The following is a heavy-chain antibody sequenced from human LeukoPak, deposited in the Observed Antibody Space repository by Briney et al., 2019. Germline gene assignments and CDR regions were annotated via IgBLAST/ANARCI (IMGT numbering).Heavy chain of an antibody. Sequence: SVMVSCKASGGTFSSYAISWVRQAPGQGLEWMGGIIPIFGTANYAQKFQGRVTITADESTSTAYMELNSLRSEDTAVCYCAGACSSTSRYYYYGMDVWGQGTTVTVSS. V-gene: IGHV1-69*13. CDR3: AGACSSTSRYYYYGMDV. CDR1: GGTFSSYA. CDR2: IIPIFGTA. D-gene: IGHD2-2*01. J-gene: IGHJ6*02.